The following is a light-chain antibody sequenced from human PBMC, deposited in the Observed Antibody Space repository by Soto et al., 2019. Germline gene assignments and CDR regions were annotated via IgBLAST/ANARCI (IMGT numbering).Light chain of an antibody. Sequence: EIVMTQFPATLPVSLGGRAALYCRADQDIRSSLAWYQQRPGQAPRLLIYAASTRATGVPARFSGSGSGTEFTLTISTRQSEDLAIYYCQQYQNWPPYTFGQGTKLHIK. CDR1: QDIRSS. V-gene: IGKV3-15*01. J-gene: IGKJ2*01. CDR3: QQYQNWPPYT. CDR2: AAS.